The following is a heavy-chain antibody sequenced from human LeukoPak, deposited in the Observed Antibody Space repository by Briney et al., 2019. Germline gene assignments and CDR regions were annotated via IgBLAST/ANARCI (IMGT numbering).Heavy chain of an antibody. CDR2: ISSSSSYI. CDR3: ARARYGDYGRFDY. CDR1: GFTFSSYS. V-gene: IGHV3-21*01. Sequence: PGGSLRLSCAASGFTFSSYSMNWVRQAPGKGLEWVSSISSSSSYIYYADSVKGRFTISRDNAKNSLYLQMNSLRAEDTAVYYCARARYGDYGRFDYWGQGTLVTVSS. J-gene: IGHJ4*02. D-gene: IGHD4-17*01.